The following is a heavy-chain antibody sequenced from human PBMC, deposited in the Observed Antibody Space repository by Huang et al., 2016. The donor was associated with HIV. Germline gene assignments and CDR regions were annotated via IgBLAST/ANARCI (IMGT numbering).Heavy chain of an antibody. D-gene: IGHD3-22*01. CDR2: ITACNGDT. J-gene: IGHJ3*01. Sequence: QAQLMQSGPEVKKPGASVKVSCKTSGYSFTDYGITWVRQAPGQGPEWVGWITACNGDTAIAQRLQVRVTLTTDTSTRMAYMELRSLRFDDTAIYFCARDPKYHRIGYYRQRRGIDVWGQGTMVSVSS. V-gene: IGHV1-18*01. CDR3: ARDPKYHRIGYYRQRRGIDV. CDR1: GYSFTDYG.